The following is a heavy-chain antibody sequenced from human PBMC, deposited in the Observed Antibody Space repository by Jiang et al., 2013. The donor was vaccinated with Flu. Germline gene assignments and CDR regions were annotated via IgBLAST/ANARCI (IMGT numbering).Heavy chain of an antibody. Sequence: SQTLSLTCAISGDSVSSNSAAWNWIRQSPSRGLEWLGRTYYRSKWYSEYAASVKSRIIINPDTSKNQFSLRLNSVTPEDTAVYYCARTVGYPDSWGQGFPGHRLL. D-gene: IGHD4-23*01. CDR2: TYYRSKWYS. CDR1: GDSVSSNSAA. V-gene: IGHV6-1*01. J-gene: IGHJ5*01. CDR3: ARTVGYPDS.